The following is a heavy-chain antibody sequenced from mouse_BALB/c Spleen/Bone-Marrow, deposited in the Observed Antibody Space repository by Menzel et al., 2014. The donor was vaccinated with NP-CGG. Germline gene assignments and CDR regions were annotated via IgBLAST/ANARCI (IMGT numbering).Heavy chain of an antibody. V-gene: IGHV14-3*02. Sequence: DVQLQESGAELVKPGASVKLSCTASGFNIKDTYMHWVKQRPERGLEWIGRIDPANGNTKYDPKFQGKATITADTSSNTAYLQLSSLTSEDTAVYYCAMYYYGSSLFAYWGQGTLVTVSA. CDR1: GFNIKDTY. D-gene: IGHD1-1*01. CDR3: AMYYYGSSLFAY. J-gene: IGHJ3*01. CDR2: IDPANGNT.